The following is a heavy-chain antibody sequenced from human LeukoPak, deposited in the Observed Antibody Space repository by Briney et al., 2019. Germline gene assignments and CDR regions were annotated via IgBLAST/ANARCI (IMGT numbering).Heavy chain of an antibody. CDR2: INWNSDSI. V-gene: IGHV3-9*01. D-gene: IGHD6-19*01. CDR3: VTNPPGIAVAGVGYFDY. Sequence: AGRSLRLSCAASGFTFDDHAMHWVRQAPGKGLEWVAGINWNSDSIGYADSVKGRFTISRDSAKNSLDLQMNSLRAEDTALYYCVTNPPGIAVAGVGYFDYWGQGILVTVSS. CDR1: GFTFDDHA. J-gene: IGHJ4*02.